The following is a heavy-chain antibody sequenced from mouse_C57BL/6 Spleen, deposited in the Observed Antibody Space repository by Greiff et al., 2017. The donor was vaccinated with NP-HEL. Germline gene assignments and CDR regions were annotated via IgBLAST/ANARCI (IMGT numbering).Heavy chain of an antibody. D-gene: IGHD2-3*01. V-gene: IGHV1-4*01. J-gene: IGHJ2*01. CDR2: INPSSGYT. Sequence: QVQLQQSGAELARPGASVKMSCKASGYTFTSYTMHWVKQRPGQGLEWIGCINPSSGYTKYNQKFKDKATLTADKSSSTAYMQLSSLTSEDSAVYYCAREGYDGFDYWGQGTTLTVSS. CDR3: AREGYDGFDY. CDR1: GYTFTSYT.